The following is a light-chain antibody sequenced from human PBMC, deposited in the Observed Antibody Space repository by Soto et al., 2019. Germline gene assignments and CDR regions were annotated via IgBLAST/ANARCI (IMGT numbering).Light chain of an antibody. CDR1: QSVSSSY. CDR3: QQYGSSPRYT. Sequence: EIVLTQSPGPLSLSPGERATLSCRASQSVSSSYLAWYQQKPGQAPRLLIYGAFSMATGIPDRFSGSGSGTDFTLTISRLEPEDFAVYYCQQYGSSPRYTFGQGTKLEIK. J-gene: IGKJ2*01. CDR2: GAF. V-gene: IGKV3-20*01.